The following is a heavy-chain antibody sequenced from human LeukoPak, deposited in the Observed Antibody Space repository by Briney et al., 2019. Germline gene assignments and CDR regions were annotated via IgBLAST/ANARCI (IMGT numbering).Heavy chain of an antibody. CDR2: IYTSGST. V-gene: IGHV4-61*02. Sequence: SQTLSLTCTVSGGSISSGSYYWSWIRQPAGKGLEWIGRIYTSGSTNYNPSLKSRVTISVDTSKNQFSLKLSSVTAADTAVYYCARLPTEYYYDSSGYYYFDYWGQGTLVTVSS. CDR3: ARLPTEYYYDSSGYYYFDY. CDR1: GGSISSGSYY. D-gene: IGHD3-22*01. J-gene: IGHJ4*02.